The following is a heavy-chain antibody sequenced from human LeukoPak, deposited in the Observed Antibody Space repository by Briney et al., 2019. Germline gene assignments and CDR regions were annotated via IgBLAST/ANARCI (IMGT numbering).Heavy chain of an antibody. Sequence: GASVKVSCKASGYSFTAYYIHWVRQAPGQGLEWMGWISPTSGGTNYAQKFQGRVTMTRDTSISTAYMELSRLTSDDTAVYYCARDHEHSYDYWGQGTLVTVSS. CDR3: ARDHEHSYDY. CDR1: GYSFTAYY. CDR2: ISPTSGGT. J-gene: IGHJ4*02. V-gene: IGHV1-2*02.